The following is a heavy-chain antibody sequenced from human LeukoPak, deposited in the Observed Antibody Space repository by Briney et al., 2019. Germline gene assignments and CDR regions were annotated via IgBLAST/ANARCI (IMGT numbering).Heavy chain of an antibody. V-gene: IGHV3-30*03. CDR3: ARDCPYSSSWTYYYYYYMDV. Sequence: GGSLRLSCAASGFTFSSYSMNWVRQAPGKGLEWVAVISYDGSNKYYADSVKGRFTISRDNSKNTLYLQMNSLRAEDTAVYYCARDCPYSSSWTYYYYYYMDVWGKGTTVTVSS. J-gene: IGHJ6*03. CDR1: GFTFSSYS. D-gene: IGHD6-13*01. CDR2: ISYDGSNK.